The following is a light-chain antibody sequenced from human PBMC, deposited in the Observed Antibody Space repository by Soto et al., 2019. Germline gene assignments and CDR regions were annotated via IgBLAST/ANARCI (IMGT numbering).Light chain of an antibody. CDR2: DAS. CDR3: QQRSNWPPFT. J-gene: IGKJ4*01. CDR1: QSVSSY. V-gene: IGKV3-11*01. Sequence: EIVLTQSPATLSLSPGERATLSCRASQSVSSYLAWYQQKPGQAPRLLIYDASNRATGIPARFSGSGSGTDFTRTISRLEPEDFAVYYCQQRSNWPPFTFGGGTKVEIK.